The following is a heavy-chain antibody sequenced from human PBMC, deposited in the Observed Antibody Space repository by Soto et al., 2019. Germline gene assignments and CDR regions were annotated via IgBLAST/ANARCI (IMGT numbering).Heavy chain of an antibody. CDR2: ISSSGSTI. CDR3: ARVGISIYFDY. J-gene: IGHJ4*02. Sequence: PVGSLRLSCAASGFTFSDYYMNWIRQAPGKGLEWVSYISSSGSTIYYADSVKGRFTMSRDNAKNSLYLQMNSLRAEDTAVYYCARVGISIYFDYWGQGTLVTVSS. V-gene: IGHV3-11*01. CDR1: GFTFSDYY. D-gene: IGHD2-21*01.